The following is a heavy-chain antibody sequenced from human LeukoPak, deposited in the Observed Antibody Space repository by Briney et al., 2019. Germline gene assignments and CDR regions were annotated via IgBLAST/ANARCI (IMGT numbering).Heavy chain of an antibody. J-gene: IGHJ6*03. CDR2: ISTSGDIT. CDR3: ASAVTGETTTYYYMDV. Sequence: GGSLRLSCAASGFTFSNYAMHWVRQAPGKGLEYVSAISTSGDITYYANSVKGRFTISRGNSKNTLFLQMGSLSAEDMAVYYCASAVTGETTTYYYMDVWGKGTTVTVSS. D-gene: IGHD1-20*01. V-gene: IGHV3-64*01. CDR1: GFTFSNYA.